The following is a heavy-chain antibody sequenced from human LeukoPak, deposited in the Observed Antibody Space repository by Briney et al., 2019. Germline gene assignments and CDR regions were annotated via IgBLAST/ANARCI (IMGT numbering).Heavy chain of an antibody. CDR2: INWNCGST. V-gene: IGHV3-20*04. Sequence: GGSLRLSCAASGFTFDDSVMSWVRQVPGKGLEWVSGINWNCGSTGYVDSVKGRFTISRDNAKNSLYLQMNSLRAEDTALYYCARDWFTRLGELSPDRAFDYWGQGTLVTVSS. J-gene: IGHJ4*02. D-gene: IGHD3-16*02. CDR1: GFTFDDSV. CDR3: ARDWFTRLGELSPDRAFDY.